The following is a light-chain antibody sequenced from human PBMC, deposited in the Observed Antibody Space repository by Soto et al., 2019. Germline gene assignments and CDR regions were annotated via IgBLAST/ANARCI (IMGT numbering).Light chain of an antibody. CDR3: LQYSKWPWT. V-gene: IGKV3-15*01. CDR2: GES. Sequence: EIVMTQSPATLSVSPGERATLSCRASQSVSSDLAWYQQQPGQAPRLLIYGESTRATGIPARFSASGSGTEFTLTISSLQSEDFAVYFCLQYSKWPWTFGQGTKV. J-gene: IGKJ1*01. CDR1: QSVSSD.